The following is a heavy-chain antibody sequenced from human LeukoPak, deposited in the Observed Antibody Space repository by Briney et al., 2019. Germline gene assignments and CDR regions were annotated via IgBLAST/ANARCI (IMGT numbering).Heavy chain of an antibody. Sequence: PGGSLRLSCAASGFTFSGSAMHWVRQASGKGLEWVGRIRSKANSYATAYAASVKGRFTISRDDSKNTAYLQMNSLKTEDTAVYYCTTNRLLWFGELSKEDNWFDPWGRGTLVTVSS. CDR3: TTNRLLWFGELSKEDNWFDP. V-gene: IGHV3-73*01. J-gene: IGHJ5*02. CDR1: GFTFSGSA. D-gene: IGHD3-10*01. CDR2: IRSKANSYAT.